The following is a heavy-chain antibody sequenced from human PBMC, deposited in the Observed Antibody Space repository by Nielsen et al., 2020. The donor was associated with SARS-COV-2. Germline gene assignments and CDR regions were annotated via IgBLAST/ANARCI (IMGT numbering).Heavy chain of an antibody. D-gene: IGHD2-21*02. Sequence: SGPTLVKPTQTLTLTCTFSGFSLSTSGMCVSWIRQPPGKGLEWIGYIYYSGSTNYNPPLKSRVTISVDTSKNQFSLKLSSVTAADTAVYYCARGHPPPSYCGGDCSSGDYWGQGTLVTVSS. V-gene: IGHV4-61*08. CDR1: GFSLSTSGMC. CDR3: ARGHPPPSYCGGDCSSGDY. J-gene: IGHJ4*02. CDR2: IYYSGST.